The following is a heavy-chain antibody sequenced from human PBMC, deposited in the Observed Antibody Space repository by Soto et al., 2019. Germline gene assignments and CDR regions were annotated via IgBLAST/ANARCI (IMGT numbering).Heavy chain of an antibody. D-gene: IGHD2-2*01. CDR2: IIPIFGTA. J-gene: IGHJ4*02. CDR1: GGTFSSYA. Sequence: GASVKVSCKASGGTFSSYAISWVRQAPGQGLEWMGGIIPIFGTANYAQKFQGRVTITADESTSTAYMELSSLRSEDTAVYYCATMTAVVPAASGDYWGQGTLVTVSS. CDR3: ATMTAVVPAASGDY. V-gene: IGHV1-69*13.